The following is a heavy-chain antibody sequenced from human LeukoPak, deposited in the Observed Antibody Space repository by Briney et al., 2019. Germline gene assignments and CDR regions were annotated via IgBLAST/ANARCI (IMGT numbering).Heavy chain of an antibody. CDR1: GGSFSDYY. CDR2: INHSGST. D-gene: IGHD6-6*01. V-gene: IGHV4-34*01. Sequence: SETLSLTCAVYGGSFSDYYWSWIRQPPGKGLEWIGEINHSGSTNYNPSLKSRVTISVDTSKNQFSLKLSSVTAADTAVYYCARGKDPRRFSSSSGPMDVWGKGTTVTVSS. CDR3: ARGKDPRRFSSSSGPMDV. J-gene: IGHJ6*03.